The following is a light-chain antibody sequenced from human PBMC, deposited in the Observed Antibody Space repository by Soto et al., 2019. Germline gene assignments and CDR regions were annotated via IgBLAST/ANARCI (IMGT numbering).Light chain of an antibody. CDR3: QSYDSGLSSPWV. CDR2: SNN. J-gene: IGLJ3*02. V-gene: IGLV1-40*01. CDR1: SSNLGAGYA. Sequence: QSVLTQPPSVSGAPGQRVTISCTGNSSNLGAGYAVHWYQHIPGSAPKLLIYSNNNRPSGVPDRFSGSKSGTAASLAISGLQAEDEGDYPCQSYDSGLSSPWVFGGGTKLTVL.